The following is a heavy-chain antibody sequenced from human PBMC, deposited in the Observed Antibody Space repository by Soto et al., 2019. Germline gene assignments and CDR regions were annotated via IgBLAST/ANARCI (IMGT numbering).Heavy chain of an antibody. CDR2: ISAYNGNT. CDR1: GYTFTSYG. CDR3: ARADFWSGYYTHDYYYYMDV. Sequence: ASVKVSCKASGYTFTSYGISWVRQAPGQGLEWMGWISAYNGNTNYAQKLQGRVTMTTDTSTSTAYMELRSLRSDDTAVYYCARADFWSGYYTHDYYYYMDVWGKGTTVTVSS. D-gene: IGHD3-3*01. V-gene: IGHV1-18*01. J-gene: IGHJ6*03.